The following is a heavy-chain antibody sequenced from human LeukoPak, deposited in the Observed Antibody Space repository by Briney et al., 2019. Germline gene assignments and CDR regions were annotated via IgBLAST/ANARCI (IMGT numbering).Heavy chain of an antibody. V-gene: IGHV4-61*02. D-gene: IGHD2-15*01. J-gene: IGHJ1*01. CDR1: GGSISSGSYY. Sequence: SQTLSLTCTVSGGSISSGSYYWSWIRQPAGKGLEWIGRIYTSGSTNYNPSLKSRVTISVDTSKNQFSLKLSSVTAADTAVYYCARARPTAGSEHFQHWGQGTLVTVSS. CDR2: IYTSGST. CDR3: ARARPTAGSEHFQH.